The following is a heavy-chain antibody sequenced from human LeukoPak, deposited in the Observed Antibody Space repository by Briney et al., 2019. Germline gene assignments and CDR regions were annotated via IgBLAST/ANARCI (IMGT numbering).Heavy chain of an antibody. J-gene: IGHJ5*02. Sequence: GGSLRLSCAASGFTLSSYAMSWVRQAPGKGLEWVSAISVSGNTYHADSAKGRFTISRDNAKNTLYLQMNSLRAEDTAVYYCARVTQKVTTLSWVARSGNNWFDPWGQGTLVTVSS. CDR3: ARVTQKVTTLSWVARSGNNWFDP. CDR2: ISVSGNT. CDR1: GFTLSSYA. V-gene: IGHV3-23*01. D-gene: IGHD4-17*01.